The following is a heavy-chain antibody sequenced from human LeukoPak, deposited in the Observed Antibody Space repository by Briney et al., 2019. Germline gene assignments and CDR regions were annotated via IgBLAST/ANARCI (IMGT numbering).Heavy chain of an antibody. CDR3: ARGTRGSDSSFDF. V-gene: IGHV4-39*07. D-gene: IGHD1-1*01. CDR2: IYYSGST. J-gene: IGHJ4*02. Sequence: SETLSLTCTVSGDSNDNNGFYWGWIRQPPGMGLEWIGNIYYSGSTYYNPSIKSRVTTSVDTSKKQFSLKLSSVTAADTAVYYCARGTRGSDSSFDFWGQGTLVTVSS. CDR1: GDSNDNNGFY.